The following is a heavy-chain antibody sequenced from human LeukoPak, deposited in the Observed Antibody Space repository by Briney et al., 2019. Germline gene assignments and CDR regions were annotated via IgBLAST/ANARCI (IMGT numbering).Heavy chain of an antibody. CDR2: INHSGST. D-gene: IGHD1-26*01. CDR3: ARYLRGSGSYYHVSNDAFDI. J-gene: IGHJ3*02. Sequence: SETLSLTCAVYGGSFSGYYWSWIRQPPGKGLEWIGEINHSGSTNYNPSLKSRVTISVDTSKNQFSLKLSSVTAADTAVYYCARYLRGSGSYYHVSNDAFDIWGQGTMVIVSS. CDR1: GGSFSGYY. V-gene: IGHV4-34*01.